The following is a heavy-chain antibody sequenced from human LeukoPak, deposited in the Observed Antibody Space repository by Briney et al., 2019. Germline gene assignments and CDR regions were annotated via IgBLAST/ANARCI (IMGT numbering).Heavy chain of an antibody. Sequence: SETLSLTCTVSGGSISSSTYYWGWIRQPPGKGLVWIGSIYYSGSTYYNPSLKSRVTISVDTSKNQFSLKLSSVTAADTAVYYCARQTYDSSGSPYFDYWGQGTLVTVSS. V-gene: IGHV4-39*01. CDR2: IYYSGST. CDR1: GGSISSSTYY. J-gene: IGHJ4*02. D-gene: IGHD3-22*01. CDR3: ARQTYDSSGSPYFDY.